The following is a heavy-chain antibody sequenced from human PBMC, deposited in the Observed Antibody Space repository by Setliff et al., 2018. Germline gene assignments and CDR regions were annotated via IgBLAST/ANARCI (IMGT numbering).Heavy chain of an antibody. Sequence: PSETLSLTCAAYGGTFSDYYWTWIRQPPGKGLEWVGEINHRGSTNYNPSLKSRVTISVDTSKDQFSLKVISMTAADTAVYYCARDPVKQLVNWFDPWGQGTLVTVSS. J-gene: IGHJ5*02. CDR2: INHRGST. CDR1: GGTFSDYY. CDR3: ARDPVKQLVNWFDP. D-gene: IGHD3-10*01. V-gene: IGHV4-34*01.